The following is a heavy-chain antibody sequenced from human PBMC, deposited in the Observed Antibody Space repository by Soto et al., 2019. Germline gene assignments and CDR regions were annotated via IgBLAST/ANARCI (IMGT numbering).Heavy chain of an antibody. Sequence: SVKVSCKASGGTFSSYAISWVRQAPGQGLEWMGGIIPIFGTANYAQKFQGRVTITADKFTSTAYMELSSLRSEDTAVYYCARERGYSYGTGGAFDIWGQGTMVTVSS. CDR2: IIPIFGTA. CDR3: ARERGYSYGTGGAFDI. D-gene: IGHD5-18*01. CDR1: GGTFSSYA. V-gene: IGHV1-69*06. J-gene: IGHJ3*02.